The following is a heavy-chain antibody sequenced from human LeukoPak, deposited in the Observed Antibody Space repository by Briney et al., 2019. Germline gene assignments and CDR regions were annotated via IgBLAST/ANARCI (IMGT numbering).Heavy chain of an antibody. CDR3: ARERYYYGSGSYKT. Sequence: GASVKVSCKASGGTFSSYAISWVRQAPGQGLEWMGGVIPIFGTANYAQKFQGRVTITADESTSTAYMELSSLRSEDTAVYYCARERYYYGSGSYKTWGQGTLVTVSS. CDR1: GGTFSSYA. V-gene: IGHV1-69*13. J-gene: IGHJ5*02. D-gene: IGHD3-10*01. CDR2: VIPIFGTA.